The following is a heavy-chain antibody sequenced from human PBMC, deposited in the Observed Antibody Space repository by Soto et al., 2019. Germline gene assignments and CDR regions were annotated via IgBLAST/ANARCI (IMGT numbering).Heavy chain of an antibody. CDR2: ISYDGSNK. J-gene: IGHJ6*02. CDR3: ARSMVTWSWYYYYGMYV. V-gene: IGHV3-30-3*01. Sequence: QVQLVESGGGVVQPGRSLRLSCAASGFTFSSYAMHWVRQAPGKGLEWVAVISYDGSNKYYADSVKGRFTISRDNSKNTLYLQMNSLRAEDTAVYYCARSMVTWSWYYYYGMYVWGQGTTVTVSS. CDR1: GFTFSSYA. D-gene: IGHD5-18*01.